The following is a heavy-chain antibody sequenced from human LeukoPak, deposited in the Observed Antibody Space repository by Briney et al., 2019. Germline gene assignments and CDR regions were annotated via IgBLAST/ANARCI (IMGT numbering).Heavy chain of an antibody. J-gene: IGHJ4*02. D-gene: IGHD3-9*01. CDR2: INSDGSST. V-gene: IGHV3-74*01. Sequence: PGGSLRLSCAASGFTFSSYWMNWVRQSPGKGLVWVSRINSDGSSTSYADSVKGRFTISRDNAKNTLYLQMNSLRAEDTAVYYCARGPYDILTGYYGYYFDYWGQGTLVTVSS. CDR1: GFTFSSYW. CDR3: ARGPYDILTGYYGYYFDY.